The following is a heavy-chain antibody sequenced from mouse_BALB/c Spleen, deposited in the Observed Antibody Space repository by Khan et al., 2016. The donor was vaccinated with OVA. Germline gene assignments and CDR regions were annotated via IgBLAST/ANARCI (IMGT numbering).Heavy chain of an antibody. V-gene: IGHV14-3*02. CDR2: ITPANGNT. CDR1: GFNFNDNY. Sequence: VQLQQSGAELVKPGASVKLSCTASGFNFNDNYIHWVKQRPEQGLEWIGRITPANGNTEYDTKFQGKATMRAETSSNTAYLQLSSLTYGDTAVYYGARLSYDPRYVDYWGAGTTVTVSS. D-gene: IGHD2-3*01. J-gene: IGHJ1*01. CDR3: ARLSYDPRYVDY.